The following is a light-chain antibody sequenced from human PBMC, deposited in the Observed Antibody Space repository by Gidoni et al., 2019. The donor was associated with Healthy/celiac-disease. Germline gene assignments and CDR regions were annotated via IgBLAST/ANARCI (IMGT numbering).Light chain of an antibody. V-gene: IGKV1-39*01. J-gene: IGKJ4*01. CDR3: QQSYSSPLT. CDR1: HNISSY. CDR2: AAS. Sequence: DIQMTQSPSSLSASVGDRVTITCRASHNISSYLNWYQQKPGKAPKLLIYAASSLQSGVPSRFSGSGSGTDFTLTISSLQPEDFAPYYCQQSYSSPLTFGGGTKVEIK.